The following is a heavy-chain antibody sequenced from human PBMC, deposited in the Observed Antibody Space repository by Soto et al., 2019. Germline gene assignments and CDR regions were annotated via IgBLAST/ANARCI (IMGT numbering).Heavy chain of an antibody. V-gene: IGHV4-39*02. CDR1: GGSISSSSYY. Sequence: SETLSLTCTVSGGSISSSSYYWGWIRQPPGKGLEWIGSIYYSGSTYYNPSLKSRVTISVDTSKNQFSLKLSSVTAADTAVYYCAREDCSGGSCYSGFFDYWGQGTLVTVSS. J-gene: IGHJ4*02. D-gene: IGHD2-15*01. CDR3: AREDCSGGSCYSGFFDY. CDR2: IYYSGST.